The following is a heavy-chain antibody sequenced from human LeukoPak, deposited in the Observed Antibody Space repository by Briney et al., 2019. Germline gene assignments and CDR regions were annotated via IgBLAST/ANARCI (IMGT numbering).Heavy chain of an antibody. CDR2: IYYSGST. V-gene: IGHV4-59*01. CDR1: GGSFSGYY. J-gene: IGHJ6*02. CDR3: ARDHPSSPRYYYYYGMDV. D-gene: IGHD6-13*01. Sequence: SETLSLTCAVYGGSFSGYYWSWIRQPPGKGLEWIGYIYYSGSTNYNPSLKSRVTISVDTSKNQFSLKLSSVTAADTAVYYCARDHPSSPRYYYYYGMDVWGQGTTVTVSS.